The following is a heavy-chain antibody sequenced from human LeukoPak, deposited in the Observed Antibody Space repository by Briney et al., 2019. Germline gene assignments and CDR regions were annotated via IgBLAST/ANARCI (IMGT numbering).Heavy chain of an antibody. D-gene: IGHD5-12*01. Sequence: PGGSLRLSCAASGFTFSDYYMSWIRQAPGKGLEWVSYISSSGSTIYYADSVKGRFTISRDNAKNSLYLQMNSLRAEDTAVYYCARVGADIVATIKNYYYMDVWGKGTTVTVSS. CDR3: ARVGADIVATIKNYYYMDV. J-gene: IGHJ6*03. V-gene: IGHV3-11*04. CDR2: ISSSGSTI. CDR1: GFTFSDYY.